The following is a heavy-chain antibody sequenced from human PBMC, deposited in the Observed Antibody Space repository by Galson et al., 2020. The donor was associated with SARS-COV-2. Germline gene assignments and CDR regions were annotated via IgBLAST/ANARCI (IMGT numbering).Heavy chain of an antibody. Sequence: GESLKISCAASGFTFSTYSMNWVRQAPGKGLQWVSYISSSSSFIYYEDSLKGRFTISRDNAKQSLYLQMNNLRAEDTAVYYCARGDRNFDYWGQGTLVTVSS. CDR2: ISSSSSFI. J-gene: IGHJ4*02. V-gene: IGHV3-21*01. CDR3: ARGDRNFDY. CDR1: GFTFSTYS. D-gene: IGHD3-16*01.